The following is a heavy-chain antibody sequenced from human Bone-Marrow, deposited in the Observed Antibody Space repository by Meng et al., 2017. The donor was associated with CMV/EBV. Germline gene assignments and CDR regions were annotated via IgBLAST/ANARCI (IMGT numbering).Heavy chain of an antibody. CDR3: ARDSNHNYYYYYGMDV. CDR2: ISSSSSYI. Sequence: GESLKISCAASGFTFSNYPMAWVRQAPGKGLEWVSSISSSSSYIYYADSVKGRFTISRDNAKNSLYLQMNSLRAEDTAVYYCARDSNHNYYYYYGMDVWGQGTTVTVSS. J-gene: IGHJ6*02. CDR1: GFTFSNYP. D-gene: IGHD4-11*01. V-gene: IGHV3-21*01.